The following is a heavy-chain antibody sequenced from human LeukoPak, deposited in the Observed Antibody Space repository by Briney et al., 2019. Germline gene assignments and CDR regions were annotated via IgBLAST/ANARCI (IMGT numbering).Heavy chain of an antibody. CDR2: ISDSGTSA. J-gene: IGHJ4*02. CDR1: GFTFSSYE. CDR3: AKAILGTGSYSVPDY. Sequence: GGSLRLSCAASGFTFSSYEMNWVRQAPGKGLEWVSAISDSGTSAYYADSVKGRFTVSRDNSKNTLFLQMNSLRAEDSAIYYCAKAILGTGSYSVPDYWGQGALVTVSS. D-gene: IGHD1-26*01. V-gene: IGHV3-23*01.